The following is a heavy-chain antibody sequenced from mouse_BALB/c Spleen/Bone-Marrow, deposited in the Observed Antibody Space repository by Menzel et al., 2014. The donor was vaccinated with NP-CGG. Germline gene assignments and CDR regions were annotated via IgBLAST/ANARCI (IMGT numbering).Heavy chain of an antibody. CDR3: ARGNYGNYVDYFDY. CDR2: INGNGGST. J-gene: IGHJ2*01. Sequence: VQLKESGGGLVQPGGSLKLSCAASGFTFSSYGMSWVRQTPDKRLELVASINGNGGSTYYPDSVKGRFTISRDNAKNTLSLQMSSLKSEDTAMYYCARGNYGNYVDYFDYWGQGTTLTVSS. D-gene: IGHD2-1*01. CDR1: GFTFSSYG. V-gene: IGHV5-6-3*01.